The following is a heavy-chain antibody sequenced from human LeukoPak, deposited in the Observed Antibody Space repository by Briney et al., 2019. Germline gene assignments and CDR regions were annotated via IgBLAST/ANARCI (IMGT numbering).Heavy chain of an antibody. J-gene: IGHJ3*02. V-gene: IGHV3-20*04. Sequence: TGGSLRLSCAASGFTFDDYGMSWVRQAPGKGLEWVSGINWNGGSTGYADSVKGRFTISRDNAKNSLYLQMNSLRDEDTALYYCASKRSSSWYGGAFDIWGQGTMVTVSS. D-gene: IGHD6-13*01. CDR3: ASKRSSSWYGGAFDI. CDR1: GFTFDDYG. CDR2: INWNGGST.